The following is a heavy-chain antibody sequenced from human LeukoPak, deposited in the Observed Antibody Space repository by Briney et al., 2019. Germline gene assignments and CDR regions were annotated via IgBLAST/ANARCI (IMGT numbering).Heavy chain of an antibody. CDR1: GFTFSNYW. V-gene: IGHV3-7*01. J-gene: IGHJ4*02. Sequence: GGSLRLSCAASGFTFSNYWMTWVRQAPGKGLEWVPSIKFDGSEKYYVDSVKGRFTISRDNAKNSLYLQMNGLRAEDTALYYCARDHTDPGLFFDSWGQGTLVTVSS. CDR3: ARDHTDPGLFFDS. CDR2: IKFDGSEK. D-gene: IGHD2-21*01.